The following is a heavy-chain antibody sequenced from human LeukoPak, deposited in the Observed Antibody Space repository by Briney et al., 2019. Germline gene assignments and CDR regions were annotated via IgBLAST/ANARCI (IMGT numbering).Heavy chain of an antibody. V-gene: IGHV3-74*01. Sequence: GGSLRLSCAASGFTFSSYWMHWVRQAPGKGLVWVSRIKSDGSTNYADSVKGRFTISRDNAKNSLYLQMNSLRAEDTAVYYCARTEYYYDSSGYYFYWGQGTLVTVSS. J-gene: IGHJ4*02. CDR1: GFTFSSYW. CDR2: IKSDGST. CDR3: ARTEYYYDSSGYYFY. D-gene: IGHD3-22*01.